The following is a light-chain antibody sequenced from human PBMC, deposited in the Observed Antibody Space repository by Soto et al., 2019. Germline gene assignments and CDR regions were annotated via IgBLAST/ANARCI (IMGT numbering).Light chain of an antibody. CDR1: QSISSW. CDR2: DAS. CDR3: KQYNSYWT. Sequence: DIQMTQSPSTLSASVGDRVSITCRASQSISSWLAWYQQKPGKAPKLLIYDASSLENGVPSRFSGSGSGTEFTLTISSLQPDDFATYYCKQYNSYWTFAQGTKVAIK. J-gene: IGKJ1*01. V-gene: IGKV1-5*01.